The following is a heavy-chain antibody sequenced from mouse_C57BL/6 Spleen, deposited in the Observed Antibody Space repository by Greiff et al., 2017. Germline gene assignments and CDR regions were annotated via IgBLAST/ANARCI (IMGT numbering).Heavy chain of an antibody. Sequence: QVQLQQSGAELVRPGASVTLSCKASGYTFTDYEMHWVKQTPVHGLEWIGAIDPETGGTAYNQKFKGKAILTADKSSSTAYMELRSLTSENSAVYCCTRDYDYDRFAYWGQGTLVTVSA. CDR2: IDPETGGT. J-gene: IGHJ3*01. D-gene: IGHD2-4*01. CDR1: GYTFTDYE. CDR3: TRDYDYDRFAY. V-gene: IGHV1-15*01.